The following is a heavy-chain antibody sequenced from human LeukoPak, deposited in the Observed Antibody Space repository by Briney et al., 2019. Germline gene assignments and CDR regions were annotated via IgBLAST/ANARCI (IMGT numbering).Heavy chain of an antibody. V-gene: IGHV3-13*04. J-gene: IGHJ3*02. D-gene: IGHD1-1*01. CDR3: ARWARTTGAFDI. Sequence: GGSLRLFCAECGVNFSTYYMLGCRQATGKGLEWVSAIGTAGDTYYPGSVKGRFTISRENAKNSLYLQMNSLRAGDTAVYYCARWARTTGAFDIWGQGTMVTVSS. CDR1: GVNFSTYY. CDR2: IGTAGDT.